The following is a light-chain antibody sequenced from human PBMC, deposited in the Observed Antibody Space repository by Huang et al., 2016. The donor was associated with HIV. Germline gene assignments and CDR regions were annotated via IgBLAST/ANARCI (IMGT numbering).Light chain of an antibody. CDR1: QSISSS. V-gene: IGKV3-11*01. CDR3: QQRSNWPLT. CDR2: DAS. Sequence: DIVLTQSPATLSLSPGERAPLSCRASQSISSSLAWYQQKPGQPPRLLIYDASNRANGIPARFTGRGSGTDFTLTISGLEPEDFAVYYCQQRSNWPLTFGPGTKVDIK. J-gene: IGKJ3*01.